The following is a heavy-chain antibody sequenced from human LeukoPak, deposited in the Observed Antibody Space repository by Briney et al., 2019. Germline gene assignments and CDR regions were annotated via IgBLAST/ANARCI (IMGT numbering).Heavy chain of an antibody. CDR2: ISPYNGDT. CDR3: ARTSHYVDIAATIPYGIYYFDY. Sequence: ASVKVSCKASGYTFTSYGINWVRQAPGQGLSWLDWISPYNGDTNYAQKLQGRVTMTTDTSTSTAYMELRSLRSDDTVVYYCARTSHYVDIAATIPYGIYYFDYWGQGTLVTVSS. J-gene: IGHJ4*02. D-gene: IGHD5-12*01. CDR1: GYTFTSYG. V-gene: IGHV1-18*01.